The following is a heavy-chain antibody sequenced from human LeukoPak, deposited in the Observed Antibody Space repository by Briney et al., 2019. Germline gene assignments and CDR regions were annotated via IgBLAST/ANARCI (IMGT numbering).Heavy chain of an antibody. CDR3: ASRNFGRAWYFDL. CDR1: GGSISSSSYY. CDR2: IYYSGST. Sequence: PSETLSLTCTVSGGSISSSSYYWGWIRQPPGKGLEWIGSIYYSGSTYYNPSLKSRVTISVDTSKNQFSLKLSSVTAADTAVYYCASRNFGRAWYFDLWGRGTLVTVSS. V-gene: IGHV4-39*07. J-gene: IGHJ2*01. D-gene: IGHD2-15*01.